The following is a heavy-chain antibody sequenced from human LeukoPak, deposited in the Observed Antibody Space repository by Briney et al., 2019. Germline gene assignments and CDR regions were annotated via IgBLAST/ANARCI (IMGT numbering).Heavy chain of an antibody. CDR2: ISGSGNSA. J-gene: IGHJ4*02. Sequence: GGSLRLSCAASGFTYTSYGMAWVRQAPGKGLEWVSTISGSGNSAYYGDSVQGRFTISRDNSRNTVYLQMSSLRAEGTAVYYCARSYYHDSSGRFDSWGQGTLVTVSS. D-gene: IGHD3-22*01. V-gene: IGHV3-23*01. CDR1: GFTYTSYG. CDR3: ARSYYHDSSGRFDS.